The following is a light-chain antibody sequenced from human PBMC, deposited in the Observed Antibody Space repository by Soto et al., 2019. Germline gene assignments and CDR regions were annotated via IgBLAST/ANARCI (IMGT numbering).Light chain of an antibody. Sequence: QSALTQPASVSGSPGQSITISCTGTSSDVGGYNYVSWYQQHPGKAPKLMIYEVSNRPSGVSNRFSGSKSGNTASLTISGLQAEDDADYYCSPYTRSSTPYVFGTGTKVTVL. V-gene: IGLV2-14*01. CDR2: EVS. J-gene: IGLJ1*01. CDR3: SPYTRSSTPYV. CDR1: SSDVGGYNY.